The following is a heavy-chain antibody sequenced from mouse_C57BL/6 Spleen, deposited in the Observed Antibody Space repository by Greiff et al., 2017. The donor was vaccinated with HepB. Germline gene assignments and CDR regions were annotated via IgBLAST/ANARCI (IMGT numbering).Heavy chain of an antibody. V-gene: IGHV6-6*01. J-gene: IGHJ1*03. CDR3: TSRQLGRGWYFDV. Sequence: DVMLVESGGGLVQPGGSMKLSCAASGFTFSDAWMDWVRQSPEKGLEWVAEIRNKANNHATYYAESVKGRFTISRDDSKSSVYLQMNSLRAEDTGIYYCTSRQLGRGWYFDVWGTGTTVTVSS. CDR1: GFTFSDAW. D-gene: IGHD4-1*02. CDR2: IRNKANNHAT.